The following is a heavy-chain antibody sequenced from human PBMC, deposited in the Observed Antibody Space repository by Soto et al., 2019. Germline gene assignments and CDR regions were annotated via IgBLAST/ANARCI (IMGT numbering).Heavy chain of an antibody. D-gene: IGHD7-27*01. CDR2: ISNSGSTI. J-gene: IGHJ5*02. V-gene: IGHV3-11*01. CDR3: ARALTGDPPPTWFDP. Sequence: QVQLVESGGGLVKPGGSLRLSCAASGFIFSDYYMIWIRKAPGKGLEWVSYISNSGSTIYYADSVKGRFTVSRDNSKNSLYLQINSLRAEDTAVYYCARALTGDPPPTWFDPWGKGTLVTVSS. CDR1: GFIFSDYY.